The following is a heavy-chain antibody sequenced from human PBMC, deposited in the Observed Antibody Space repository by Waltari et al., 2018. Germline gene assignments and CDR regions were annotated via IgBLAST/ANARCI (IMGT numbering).Heavy chain of an antibody. CDR1: GFTFDDYA. Sequence: EVQLVESGGGLEQLGGSLRPSCTASGFTFDDYARHWVRQAPGKGLEWVSGISWNSGSRGYADSVKGRFTISRDNAKNSLYLQMNSLRAEDTALYYCAKDDMGYSGYDYWGQGTLVTVSS. V-gene: IGHV3-9*01. J-gene: IGHJ4*02. D-gene: IGHD5-12*01. CDR3: AKDDMGYSGYDY. CDR2: ISWNSGSR.